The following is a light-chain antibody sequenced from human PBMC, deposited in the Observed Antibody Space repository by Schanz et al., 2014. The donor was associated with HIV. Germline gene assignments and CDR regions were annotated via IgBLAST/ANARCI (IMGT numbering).Light chain of an antibody. Sequence: DIPMTQSPSTLSASVGDRVIITCRASQTITSWLAWYQQKPGKAPKLLIQAASNLQGGVPSRFSGSGSGTEFTLTISSLQPDDFATYYCQQYSSYWTFGQGTKVEIK. J-gene: IGKJ1*01. CDR2: AAS. V-gene: IGKV1-5*03. CDR3: QQYSSYWT. CDR1: QTITSW.